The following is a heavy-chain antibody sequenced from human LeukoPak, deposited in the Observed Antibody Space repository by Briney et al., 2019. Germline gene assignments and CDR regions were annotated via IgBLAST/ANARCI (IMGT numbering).Heavy chain of an antibody. J-gene: IGHJ4*02. CDR1: GLSFSGYA. D-gene: IGHD3-22*01. CDR3: PIDQLSIVVGSFDY. Sequence: PGGSLRLSCAGEGLSFSGYAMDWVRQAPGKGLEWVSGISGSGGSTYYADSVKGRFTISRDKSKYTLYLQMLTTRPCITAVYFCPIDQLSIVVGSFDYCGQGTLVTVSS. CDR2: ISGSGGST. V-gene: IGHV3-23*01.